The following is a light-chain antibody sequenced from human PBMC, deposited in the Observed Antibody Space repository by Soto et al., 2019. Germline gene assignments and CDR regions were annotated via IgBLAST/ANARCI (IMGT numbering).Light chain of an antibody. CDR2: EVS. CDR3: SSYTSSSTPGVV. J-gene: IGLJ2*01. Sequence: QSALTQPPSVSGSPGQSITISCTGTSSDVGGYNYVSWYQQHPGKAPKLMIYEVSNRPSGVSNRFSGSKSGNTASLTISGLQAEDEADYYCSSYTSSSTPGVVFGGGTKLTVL. CDR1: SSDVGGYNY. V-gene: IGLV2-14*01.